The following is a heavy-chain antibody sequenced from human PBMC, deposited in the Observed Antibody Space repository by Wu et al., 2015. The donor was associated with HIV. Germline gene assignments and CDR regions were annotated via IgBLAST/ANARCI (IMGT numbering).Heavy chain of an antibody. Sequence: QVHLVQSGAVMKKPGSSVRISCEASGYTFVDYFIHWIRHVPGKGLEWMGWMNPYRGAVNYPWPFQGRVTLTRKSSYDTDTGTAYMELSRLTPADTAVYYCVRRGLCDHCDDRDFQHWGQGTPVVVSS. CDR3: VRRGLCDHCDDRDFQH. CDR2: MNPYRGAV. V-gene: IGHV1-2*02. D-gene: IGHD2-21*01. J-gene: IGHJ1*01. CDR1: GYTFVDYF.